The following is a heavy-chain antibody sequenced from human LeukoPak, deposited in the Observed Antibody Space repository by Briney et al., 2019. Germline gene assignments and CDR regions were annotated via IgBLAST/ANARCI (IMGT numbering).Heavy chain of an antibody. V-gene: IGHV4-39*01. J-gene: IGHJ5*02. CDR1: GGSISSSSYY. CDR3: ARGGSGWS. D-gene: IGHD6-19*01. Sequence: SETLSLTCTVSGGSISSSSYYWGWIRQPPGKGLEWIGSIYYSGSTYYNPSLKSRVTISVDTSKNQFSLKLSSVTAADTAVYYCARGGSGWSWGQGTLVTVSS. CDR2: IYYSGST.